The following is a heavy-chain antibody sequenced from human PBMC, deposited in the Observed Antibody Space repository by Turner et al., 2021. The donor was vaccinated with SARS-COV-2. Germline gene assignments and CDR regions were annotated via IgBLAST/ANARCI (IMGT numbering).Heavy chain of an antibody. CDR2: IYYSGST. CDR3: ARGFDY. J-gene: IGHJ4*02. V-gene: IGHV4-59*01. CDR1: GGSISSYY. Sequence: QVQLQESGPGLVKPSETLSLTCTVSGGSISSYYWSWIRQPPGKGLEWIGYIYYSGSTNYNPSLKSRVTISVDTSKNQFSLKLSSVTVADTAVYYCARGFDYWGQGTLVTVSS.